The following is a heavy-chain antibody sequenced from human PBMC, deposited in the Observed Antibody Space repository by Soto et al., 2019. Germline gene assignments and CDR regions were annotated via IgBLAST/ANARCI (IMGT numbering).Heavy chain of an antibody. D-gene: IGHD5-12*01. CDR1: GFTFSSYA. V-gene: IGHV3-23*01. Sequence: PGGSLRLSCAASGFTFSSYAMSWVRQAPGRGLEWVSAVSSSSDNTYYADSVEGRFTISRDNSKNTLYLQMNSLRAEDTAIYYCAKAGYGSDVLWWFGPWGLGTLVTVSS. CDR2: VSSSSDNT. CDR3: AKAGYGSDVLWWFGP. J-gene: IGHJ5*02.